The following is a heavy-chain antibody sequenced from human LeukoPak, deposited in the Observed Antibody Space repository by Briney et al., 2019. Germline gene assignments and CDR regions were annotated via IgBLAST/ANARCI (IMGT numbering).Heavy chain of an antibody. CDR1: GFTFSSYE. Sequence: GGSLRFSCAASGFTFSSYEMNWFRQAPGKGLGWVSYISSSGSTIYYADSVKGRFTISRDNSENSLYLQMDSLTAEDTAVYYCTRKGSQWDFLVDYWGQGTRVAVSP. CDR3: TRKGSQWDFLVDY. J-gene: IGHJ4*02. D-gene: IGHD2/OR15-2a*01. CDR2: ISSSGSTI. V-gene: IGHV3-48*03.